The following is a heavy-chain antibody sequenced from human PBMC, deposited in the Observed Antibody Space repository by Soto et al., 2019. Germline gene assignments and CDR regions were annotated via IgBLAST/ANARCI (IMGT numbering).Heavy chain of an antibody. CDR1: NGSIDNTVFF. CDR3: ARHLSGDYPNANWFDP. J-gene: IGHJ5*02. V-gene: IGHV4-31*03. D-gene: IGHD4-17*01. Sequence: PSETLSLTCTVSNGSIDNTVFFWNWIRQHPGRGLEWIGYISYSGKTFYNPSLQSRVSMPLDTSTNQFSLKLSSVTAADTAVYFCARHLSGDYPNANWFDPWGQGTLVTVSS. CDR2: ISYSGKT.